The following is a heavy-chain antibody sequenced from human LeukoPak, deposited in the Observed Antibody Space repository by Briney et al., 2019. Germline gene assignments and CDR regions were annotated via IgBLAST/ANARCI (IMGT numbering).Heavy chain of an antibody. V-gene: IGHV3-7*01. Sequence: GGSLRLSCAASGFTFSSYSMNWVRQAPGKGLEWVANIKQDGSEKYYVDSVKGRFTISRDNAKNSLYLQMSSLRAEDTAVYYCARHGRGSWYYYYYGMDVWGQGTTVTVSS. CDR2: IKQDGSEK. D-gene: IGHD6-13*01. CDR3: ARHGRGSWYYYYYGMDV. J-gene: IGHJ6*02. CDR1: GFTFSSYS.